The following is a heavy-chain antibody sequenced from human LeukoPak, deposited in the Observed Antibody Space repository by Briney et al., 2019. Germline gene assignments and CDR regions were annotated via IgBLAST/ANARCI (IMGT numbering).Heavy chain of an antibody. CDR2: ISGYDGHP. J-gene: IGHJ4*02. D-gene: IGHD4-11*01. Sequence: ASVKVSCKTSGYTFTTYGVSWVRQAPGQGLEWMGWISGYDGHPNYAQDVQGRVTMTIDRSTSTAYLELRSLRSDDTAIYYCARGFSETTVIPIDYWGPGTLVTVSS. CDR3: ARGFSETTVIPIDY. CDR1: GYTFTTYG. V-gene: IGHV1-18*01.